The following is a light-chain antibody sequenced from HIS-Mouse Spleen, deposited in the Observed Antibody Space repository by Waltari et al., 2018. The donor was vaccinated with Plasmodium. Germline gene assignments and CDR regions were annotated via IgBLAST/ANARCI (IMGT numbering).Light chain of an antibody. CDR3: CSYAGSYTLV. J-gene: IGLJ2*01. CDR1: SRDVGCYNY. V-gene: IGLV2-11*01. CDR2: DVS. Sequence: QSALTQPRSVSGSPGQSVTISCTGTSRDVGCYNYVPWYQQHPGKAHKLMIYDVSKRPSGVPDRFSGSKSGNTASLTISGLQAEDEADYYCCSYAGSYTLVFGGGTKLTVL.